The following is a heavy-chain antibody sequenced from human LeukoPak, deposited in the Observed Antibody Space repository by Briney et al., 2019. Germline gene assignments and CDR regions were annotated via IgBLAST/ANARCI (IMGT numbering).Heavy chain of an antibody. D-gene: IGHD6-19*01. CDR3: ARGWQWLVMGDWFDP. V-gene: IGHV1-2*02. J-gene: IGHJ5*02. Sequence: ASVKVSCKASGYTFTGYYMHWVRQAPGQGLEWMGWINPNSGGTNYAQKFQGRVTMTRDTSISTAYMELRRLRSDDTAVYYCARGWQWLVMGDWFDPWGQGTLVTVSS. CDR2: INPNSGGT. CDR1: GYTFTGYY.